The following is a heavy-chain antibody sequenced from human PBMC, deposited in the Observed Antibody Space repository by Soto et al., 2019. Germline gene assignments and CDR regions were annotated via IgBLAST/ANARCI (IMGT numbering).Heavy chain of an antibody. J-gene: IGHJ5*01. D-gene: IGHD2-15*01. CDR1: GGSIRTSDYY. CDR2: IYYNGNT. Sequence: QLQLQESGPGQVKPSETLSLICSVSGGSIRTSDYYWGWIRQPPGKGLEWIGNIYYNGNTDYNPSPKRRAAISIDTYQNQFSLKLSSVTAADTAVYYCARRKTATYCSGATCREVNRLDSCGQGTLVTVSS. CDR3: ARRKTATYCSGATCREVNRLDS. V-gene: IGHV4-39*01.